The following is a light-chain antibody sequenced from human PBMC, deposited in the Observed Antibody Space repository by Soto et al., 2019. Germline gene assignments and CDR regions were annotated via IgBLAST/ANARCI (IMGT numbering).Light chain of an antibody. CDR3: QPRSNWPWT. Sequence: EIVLTQSPATLSLSPGERATLSCRASQSVSSYLAWYQQKPGQAPRLLIYDASNRATGIPARFSGSGSGTDFTITISSLEPEDFAVYYCQPRSNWPWTFGQGTKLAIK. J-gene: IGKJ1*01. CDR2: DAS. V-gene: IGKV3-11*01. CDR1: QSVSSY.